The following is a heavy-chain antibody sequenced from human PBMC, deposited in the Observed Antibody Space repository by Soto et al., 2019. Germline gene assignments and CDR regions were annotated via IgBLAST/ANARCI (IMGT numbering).Heavy chain of an antibody. CDR1: GGSISSSSYY. Sequence: SETLSLTCTVSGGSISSSSYYWGWIRQPPGKGLEWIGSIYYSGSTYYNPSLKSRVTISVDTSKNQFSLKLSSVTAADTAVYYRARQVVGAPSWFDPWGQGTLVTVSS. CDR2: IYYSGST. D-gene: IGHD1-26*01. V-gene: IGHV4-39*01. CDR3: ARQVVGAPSWFDP. J-gene: IGHJ5*02.